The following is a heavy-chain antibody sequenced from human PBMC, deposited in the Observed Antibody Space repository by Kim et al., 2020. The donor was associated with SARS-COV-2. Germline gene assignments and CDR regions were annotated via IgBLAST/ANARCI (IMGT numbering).Heavy chain of an antibody. D-gene: IGHD2-21*01. V-gene: IGHV3-48*03. CDR3: ARDRPGLFVSPLLDY. CDR1: GFTFSGYV. CDR2: ISSSGSTI. Sequence: GGSLRLSCSASGFTFSGYVMNWVRQAPGKGLEWVSYISSSGSTIYYAVSVKGRFTISRDNAKKSLYLQMNSLRAEDTAVYYCARDRPGLFVSPLLDYWGQGTLVTVSS. J-gene: IGHJ4*02.